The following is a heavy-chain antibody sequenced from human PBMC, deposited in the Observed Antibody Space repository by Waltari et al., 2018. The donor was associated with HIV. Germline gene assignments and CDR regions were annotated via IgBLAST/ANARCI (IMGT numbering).Heavy chain of an antibody. V-gene: IGHV3-7*01. CDR1: GFKFSSFW. D-gene: IGHD3-3*01. Sequence: EVQLVESGGDLVQPGESLRLSCAASGFKFSSFWMNWVRQAPGKRWEWVANIKEDGSEKYYVDSVKGRFTISRDNVKNSLYLQMNSLRAEDTAVYYCARDASYFDFWSGGYYYYGLDVWGQGTTVTVSS. CDR3: ARDASYFDFWSGGYYYYGLDV. J-gene: IGHJ6*02. CDR2: IKEDGSEK.